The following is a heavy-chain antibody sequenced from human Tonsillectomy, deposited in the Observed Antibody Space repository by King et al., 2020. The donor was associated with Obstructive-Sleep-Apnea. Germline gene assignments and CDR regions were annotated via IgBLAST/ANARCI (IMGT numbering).Heavy chain of an antibody. D-gene: IGHD5-18*01. CDR3: ARERGYSYGIDY. Sequence: LQLQESCPGLVKPSETLSLTFTVSGDSISTYYWSWIRQPSGKGLEWVGYIYYSGSTSYIASLMSRVTISVDTSKNQLSLKLRSVTAADTAVYYCARERGYSYGIDYWGQGTLVTVSS. V-gene: IGHV4-59*01. CDR1: GDSISTYY. CDR2: IYYSGST. J-gene: IGHJ4*02.